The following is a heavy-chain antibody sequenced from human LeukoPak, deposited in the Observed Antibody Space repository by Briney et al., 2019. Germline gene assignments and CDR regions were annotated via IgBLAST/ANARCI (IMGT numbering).Heavy chain of an antibody. V-gene: IGHV3-7*01. CDR2: MNEDGSEK. CDR3: ARDRGYSNFDY. Sequence: GGSLRLSCAASGFGFSNYWMSWVRQAPGKGLEWVANMNEDGSEKNYVDSVKGRFTISRDNAQDSLYLRMNSLRAEDTAVYYCARDRGYSNFDYWGQGTLLTVSS. CDR1: GFGFSNYW. J-gene: IGHJ4*02. D-gene: IGHD4-11*01.